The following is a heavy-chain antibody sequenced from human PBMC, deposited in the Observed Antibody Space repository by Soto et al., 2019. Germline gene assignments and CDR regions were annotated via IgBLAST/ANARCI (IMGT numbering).Heavy chain of an antibody. D-gene: IGHD3-10*01. Sequence: SETLSLTCSVSGDSIGTYYWNWVRQPPGKGLECLGFVHYSGSTQYNPSLKGRVTISVDMSKNQLSLKLRSVTAADTAVYYCERDSGGGDLHAGFDPSGQGTTVTVSS. CDR3: ERDSGGGDLHAGFDP. CDR2: VHYSGST. J-gene: IGHJ5*02. V-gene: IGHV4-59*01. CDR1: GDSIGTYY.